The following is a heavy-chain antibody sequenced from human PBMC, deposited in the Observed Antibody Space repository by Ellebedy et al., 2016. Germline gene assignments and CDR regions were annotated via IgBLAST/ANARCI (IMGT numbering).Heavy chain of an antibody. CDR1: GFTLSSYG. D-gene: IGHD1-26*01. V-gene: IGHV3-48*01. CDR2: ISITSRGIT. CDR3: ARSRVGATAILDH. J-gene: IGHJ4*02. Sequence: GGSLRLSXTASGFTLSSYGVSWVRQAPGKGLEWVSFISITSRGITHYADSVEGRFTISRDNSNDTLYLQMNSLTAEDTAVYYCARSRVGATAILDHWGQGTPVTVSS.